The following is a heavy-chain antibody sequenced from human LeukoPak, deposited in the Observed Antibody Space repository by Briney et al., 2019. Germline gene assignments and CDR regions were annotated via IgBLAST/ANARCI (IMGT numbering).Heavy chain of an antibody. CDR1: GGSFSGYY. CDR3: ARGRTFDY. CDR2: INHSGST. V-gene: IGHV4-34*01. Sequence: PSETLSLTCAVYGGSFSGYYWSWIRQPPEKGLEWIGEINHSGSTNYNPSLKRRVTISVDTSKNQFSLKLSSVTAADTAVYYCARGRTFDYWGQGTLVTVSS. J-gene: IGHJ4*02.